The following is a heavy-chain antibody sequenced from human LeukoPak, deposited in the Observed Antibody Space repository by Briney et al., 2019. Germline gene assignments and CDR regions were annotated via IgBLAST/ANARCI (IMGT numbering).Heavy chain of an antibody. D-gene: IGHD2-2*01. CDR1: GFTFSSYG. J-gene: IGHJ6*03. CDR2: IRYDGSNK. CDR3: ASEGGYCSSTSCYHYYMDV. V-gene: IGHV3-30*02. Sequence: GGSLRLSCAASGFTFSSYGMHWVRQAPGKGLEWVAFIRYDGSNKYYADSVKGRFTISRDNSKNTLYLQMNSLRAEDTAVYYCASEGGYCSSTSCYHYYMDVWGKGTTVTISS.